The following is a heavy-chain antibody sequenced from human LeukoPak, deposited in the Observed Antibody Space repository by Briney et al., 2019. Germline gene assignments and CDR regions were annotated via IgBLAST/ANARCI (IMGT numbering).Heavy chain of an antibody. J-gene: IGHJ4*02. Sequence: PGRSLRLSCAASGFTFSSYAMHWVRQAPGKGLEWVAVISYDGNNKYYADSVKGRFTISRDNSKITLYLQMNSLKAEDTAVYCCARGYCNSTSCYSADYWGQGTLVTVSS. CDR2: ISYDGNNK. CDR1: GFTFSSYA. D-gene: IGHD2-2*01. CDR3: ARGYCNSTSCYSADY. V-gene: IGHV3-30-3*01.